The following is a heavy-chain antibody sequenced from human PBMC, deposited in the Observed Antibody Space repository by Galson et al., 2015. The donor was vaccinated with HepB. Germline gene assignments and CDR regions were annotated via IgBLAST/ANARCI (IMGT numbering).Heavy chain of an antibody. CDR1: GYTFTGYY. V-gene: IGHV1-2*02. Sequence: SVKVSCKASGYTFTGYYMHWVRQAPGQGLEWMGWINPNSGGTNYAQKFQGRVTMTRDTSISTAYMELSRLRSDDTAVYYCARDRPEAIQLWPNNQYNWFDPWGQGTLVTVSS. CDR2: INPNSGGT. D-gene: IGHD5-18*01. CDR3: ARDRPEAIQLWPNNQYNWFDP. J-gene: IGHJ5*02.